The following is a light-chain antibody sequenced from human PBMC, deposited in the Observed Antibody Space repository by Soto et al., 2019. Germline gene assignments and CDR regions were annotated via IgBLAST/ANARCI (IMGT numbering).Light chain of an antibody. CDR1: QSINNY. J-gene: IGKJ1*01. CDR3: QQYNDWPPT. Sequence: DIQMTQSPSSLSASVGDRVTITCRARQSINNYLNWYQQKPGKAPKLLIYGVSSLQSGVPSRFSGSGSGTEFTFTISSLQPEDFAVYYCQQYNDWPPTFGQGTKVDIK. V-gene: IGKV1-39*01. CDR2: GVS.